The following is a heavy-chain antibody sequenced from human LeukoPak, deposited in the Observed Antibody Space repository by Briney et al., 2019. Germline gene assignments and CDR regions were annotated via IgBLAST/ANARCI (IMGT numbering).Heavy chain of an antibody. J-gene: IGHJ5*02. Sequence: PSETLSLTCTVSGDSINSAYFWGWIRQPPGKGLEYIGSIYHSGRTYYNSSLKSRVTISVDSSRNQFSLKLSSVTAADTAIYYCARHPCTSCYTPNWFDPWGQGTLVSVSS. CDR2: IYHSGRT. CDR3: ARHPCTSCYTPNWFDP. D-gene: IGHD2-2*02. CDR1: GDSINSAYF. V-gene: IGHV4-38-2*02.